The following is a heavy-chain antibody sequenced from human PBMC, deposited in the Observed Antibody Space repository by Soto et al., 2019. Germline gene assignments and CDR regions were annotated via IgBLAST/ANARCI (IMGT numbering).Heavy chain of an antibody. CDR1: GYTFINYY. CDR2: FNPTSGST. D-gene: IGHD2-15*01. J-gene: IGHJ3*02. CDR3: ARDGANDAFDI. Sequence: ASVKVSCKASGYTFINYYIHWVRQAPGQGLEWMGIFNPTSGSTNYAQKFQGRVTLTIDTSTSTAYMELRSLRSDDTAVYYCARDGANDAFDIWGQGTMVTVSS. V-gene: IGHV1-46*01.